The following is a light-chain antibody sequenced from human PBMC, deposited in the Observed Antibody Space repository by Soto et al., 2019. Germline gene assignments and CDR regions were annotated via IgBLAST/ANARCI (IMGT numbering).Light chain of an antibody. CDR2: GAS. CDR3: QQYGSSCT. CDR1: QSVSNNY. V-gene: IGKV3-20*01. J-gene: IGKJ1*01. Sequence: EIVLTQSPGTLSLSPGERATLSCRASQSVSNNYLAWYQQKPGQAPRLLIYGASNRATGIPDRFSGSGSGTDFTLTISRLEPEDFAVYHCQQYGSSCTFGQGTKVEIK.